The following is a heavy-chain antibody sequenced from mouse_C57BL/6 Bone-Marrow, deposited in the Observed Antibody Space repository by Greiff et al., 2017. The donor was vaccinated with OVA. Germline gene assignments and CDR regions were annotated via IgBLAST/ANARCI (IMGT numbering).Heavy chain of an antibody. CDR2: IDPSDSYS. CDR1: GYTFTSYW. J-gene: IGHJ3*01. Sequence: QVQLQQPGAELVKPGASVKLSCKASGYTFTSYWMQWVKQRPGQGLEWIGEIDPSDSYSYYNQKFKGKAPLTVDTSSSTAYMQLSSLTSEDSAGYYCALLLLFAYWGQGTLVTVSA. V-gene: IGHV1-50*01. CDR3: ALLLLFAY. D-gene: IGHD2-3*01.